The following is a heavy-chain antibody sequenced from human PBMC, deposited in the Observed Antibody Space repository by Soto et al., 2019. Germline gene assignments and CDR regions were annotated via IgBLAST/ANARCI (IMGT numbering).Heavy chain of an antibody. Sequence: GGSLRLSCAASGFTFSSYAMSWVRQAPGKGLEWVSAISGSGGSTYYADSVKGRFTISRDNSKNTLYLQMNSLRAEDTAVYYCAKDPVVHSSSWYVDYWGQGTLVTVSS. V-gene: IGHV3-23*01. CDR2: ISGSGGST. CDR3: AKDPVVHSSSWYVDY. CDR1: GFTFSSYA. D-gene: IGHD6-13*01. J-gene: IGHJ4*02.